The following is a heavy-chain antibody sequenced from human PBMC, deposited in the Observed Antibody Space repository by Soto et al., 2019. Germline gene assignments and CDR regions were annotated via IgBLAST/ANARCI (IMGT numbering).Heavy chain of an antibody. J-gene: IGHJ3*02. V-gene: IGHV1-18*01. CDR2: ISAYNGNT. CDR1: GYTFTSYG. Sequence: ASVKVSCKASGYTFTSYGISWVRQAPGQGLEWMGWISAYNGNTNYAQKLQGRVTMTTDTSTSTAYMELRSPRSDDTAVYYCARDWTYYDSSGYYSDAFDIWGQGTMVTVSS. D-gene: IGHD3-22*01. CDR3: ARDWTYYDSSGYYSDAFDI.